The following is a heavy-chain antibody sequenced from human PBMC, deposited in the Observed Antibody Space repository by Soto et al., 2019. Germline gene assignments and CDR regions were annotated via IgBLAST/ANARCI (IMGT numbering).Heavy chain of an antibody. J-gene: IGHJ4*02. CDR1: GFTFSTYW. CDR3: AAGGSGYYAN. Sequence: EVQLVESGGDLVQPGGSLRLSCAASGFTFSTYWRHWVRQAPGKGLLWVSRIKTDGTYANYADSVKGRFTISRDNAKNTLYLQMNSLRVEDAAVYYCAAGGSGYYANWGQGTVVTVSS. CDR2: IKTDGTYA. D-gene: IGHD3-22*01. V-gene: IGHV3-74*01.